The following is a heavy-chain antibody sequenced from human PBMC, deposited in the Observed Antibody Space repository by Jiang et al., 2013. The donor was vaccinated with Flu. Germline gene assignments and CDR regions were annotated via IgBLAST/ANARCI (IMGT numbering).Heavy chain of an antibody. V-gene: IGHV2-70*11. Sequence: KPTQTLTLTCTFSGFSLSTSGMCVTWIRQPPGKTLEWLARIDWDADKYYSASLKTRLTISKDTSKNQVVLTMTNMDPVDTTTYYCARTFSYSGNYFDFWGQGTLVTVPS. CDR1: GFSLSTSGMC. J-gene: IGHJ4*02. D-gene: IGHD1-26*01. CDR3: ARTFSYSGNYFDF. CDR2: IDWDADK.